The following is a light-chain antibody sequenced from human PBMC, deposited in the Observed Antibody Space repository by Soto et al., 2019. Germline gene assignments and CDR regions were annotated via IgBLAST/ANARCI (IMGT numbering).Light chain of an antibody. CDR2: GAY. CDR3: QKYNSAPWT. CDR1: QSVSTN. V-gene: IGKV3-15*01. Sequence: VMTQSPATLSVSPGERATLSCRASQSVSTNLAWYQQRPGQAPRLIISGAYTRATGIPARFSGSGSGTDFTLTISSLQPEDVATYYCQKYNSAPWTFGQGTKVDIK. J-gene: IGKJ1*01.